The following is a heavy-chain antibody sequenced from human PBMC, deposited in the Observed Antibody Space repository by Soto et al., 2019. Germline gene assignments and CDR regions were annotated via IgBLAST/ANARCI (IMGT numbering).Heavy chain of an antibody. V-gene: IGHV4-4*02. CDR1: GGSITSSNW. D-gene: IGHD4-17*01. CDR2: ISHSGST. Sequence: NPSETLSLTCAVSGGSITSSNWWSWVRQPPGKGLEWLGQISHSGSTDYNPSLKSRVSISVDKSKNRLSLKLSSVTAADTALYYCASGDFSNFEYWGQGTQVTVSS. J-gene: IGHJ4*02. CDR3: ASGDFSNFEY.